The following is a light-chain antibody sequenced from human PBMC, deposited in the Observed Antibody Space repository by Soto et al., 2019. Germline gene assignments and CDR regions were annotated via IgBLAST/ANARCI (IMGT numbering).Light chain of an antibody. V-gene: IGKV1-39*01. CDR2: AAS. J-gene: IGKJ4*01. CDR1: QSISTY. Sequence: DIQMTQSPASLSASVGDRVTITCRASQSISTYLNWYQQKPGKAPKFLIYAASSLQTGVPSRFSGSGSGTDFTLTISSLQPEDFGTYYCQESYSSPPRLTFGGGTKVEIK. CDR3: QESYSSPPRLT.